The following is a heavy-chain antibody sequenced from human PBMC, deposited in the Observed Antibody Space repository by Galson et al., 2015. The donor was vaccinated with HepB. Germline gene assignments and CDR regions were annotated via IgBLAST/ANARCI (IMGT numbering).Heavy chain of an antibody. D-gene: IGHD6-19*01. CDR1: GGSISSGGYA. CDR2: VYYRGTT. V-gene: IGHV4-30-4*07. Sequence: TLSLTCAVSGGSISSGGYAWSWIRRPPGKGLEYIGYVYYRGTTYYNPSLKSRLTISVDVSKNQFSLKLSSVTAADTAVYYCARGLRSAWFVDGFDPWGQGTLVTVSP. CDR3: ARGLRSAWFVDGFDP. J-gene: IGHJ5*02.